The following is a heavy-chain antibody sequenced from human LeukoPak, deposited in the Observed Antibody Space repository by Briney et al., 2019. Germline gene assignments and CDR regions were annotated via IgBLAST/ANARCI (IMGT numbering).Heavy chain of an antibody. CDR2: IKTNTGNP. V-gene: IGHV7-4-1*02. D-gene: IGHD3-10*01. CDR3: ARELCVRGSGSYCPFDY. CDR1: GYSFTTYA. Sequence: ASVKVSCQASGYSFTTYAMNWVRQAPGQGLEWMGWIKTNTGNPTYGQGFTGRFVFSLDTSVSTAYLQISSLKAEDTAVYYCARELCVRGSGSYCPFDYWGREPWSPSPQ. J-gene: IGHJ4*02.